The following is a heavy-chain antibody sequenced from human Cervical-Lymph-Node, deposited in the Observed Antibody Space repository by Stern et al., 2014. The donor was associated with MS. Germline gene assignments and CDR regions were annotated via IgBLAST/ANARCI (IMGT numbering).Heavy chain of an antibody. CDR1: GGIFISST. V-gene: IGHV1-69*01. CDR2: ISPGLDSV. D-gene: IGHD6-19*01. Sequence: VQLVESGAELKKPGSSVQVSCTTSGGIFISSTITWVRQVPGQGLEWMGDISPGLDSVDYAQEFQGRFTITADDSTNTVHMELTSLQSGDTAMYYCARDGFDSGSALAFWGQGTLVTVSS. J-gene: IGHJ4*02. CDR3: ARDGFDSGSALAF.